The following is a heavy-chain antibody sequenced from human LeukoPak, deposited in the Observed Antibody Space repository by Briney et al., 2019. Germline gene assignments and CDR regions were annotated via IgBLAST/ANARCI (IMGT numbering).Heavy chain of an antibody. CDR3: ARDTSMIVVVKNAFEI. V-gene: IGHV1-18*01. Sequence: ASVKVSCKASGYTFTSYGISWVRQAPGQGLEWMGWISVYNGNTNYAQKLQGRVTMTTDTSTSTAYMELGSLRSDDTAMYYCARDTSMIVVVKNAFEIWGQGTMVTVSS. CDR1: GYTFTSYG. CDR2: ISVYNGNT. J-gene: IGHJ3*02. D-gene: IGHD3-22*01.